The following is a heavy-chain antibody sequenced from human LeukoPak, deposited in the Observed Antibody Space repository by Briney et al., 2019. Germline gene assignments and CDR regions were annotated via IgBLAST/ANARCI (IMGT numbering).Heavy chain of an antibody. CDR2: ISGRGGTT. Sequence: GGSLRLSCAPSGFTFSGYSMNWVRQAPGKGLEWVSTISGRGGTTYYADSVKGRFTISRDNSKNTLYLQMNSLRAEDTAVYYCASIVVTTIKGGFDYWGQGTLVTVSS. D-gene: IGHD5-12*01. V-gene: IGHV3-23*01. CDR3: ASIVVTTIKGGFDY. J-gene: IGHJ4*02. CDR1: GFTFSGYS.